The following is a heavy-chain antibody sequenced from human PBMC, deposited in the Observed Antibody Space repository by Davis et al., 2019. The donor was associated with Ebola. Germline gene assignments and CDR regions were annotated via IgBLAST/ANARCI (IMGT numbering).Heavy chain of an antibody. D-gene: IGHD2-15*01. Sequence: AASVKVSCKASGGTFSSYAISWVRQAPGQGLEWMGGIIPIFGTANYAQKFQGRVTITADESTSTAYMELSSLRSEDTAVYYCARGFLIGYCSGGSCSDAFDIWGQGTMVTVSS. CDR2: IIPIFGTA. V-gene: IGHV1-69*13. CDR3: ARGFLIGYCSGGSCSDAFDI. J-gene: IGHJ3*02. CDR1: GGTFSSYA.